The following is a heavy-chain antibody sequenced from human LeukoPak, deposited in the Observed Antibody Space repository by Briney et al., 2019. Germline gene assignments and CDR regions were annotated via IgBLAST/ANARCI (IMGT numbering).Heavy chain of an antibody. D-gene: IGHD6-6*01. Sequence: SETLSLTCTVSGGSISSGDYYWSWIRQHPGKGLECIGYIYYSGSAYYNPSLKSRVTISVDTSKNQFSLRLSSVTAADTAVYYCARVQYSSSLTDYWGQGTLVTVSS. V-gene: IGHV4-31*03. CDR2: IYYSGSA. J-gene: IGHJ4*02. CDR1: GGSISSGDYY. CDR3: ARVQYSSSLTDY.